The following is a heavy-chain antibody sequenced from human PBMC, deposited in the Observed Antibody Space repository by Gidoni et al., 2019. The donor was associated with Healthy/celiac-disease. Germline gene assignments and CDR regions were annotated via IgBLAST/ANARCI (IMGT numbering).Heavy chain of an antibody. Sequence: QVQLQESGPGLVKPSETLSLTCTVSGGSISSYYWSWIRQPPGKGLEWIGYIYYIGSTNYNPSLKSRVTISVDTSKNQFSLKLSSVTAADTAVYYCARRRGSGWYLNGFDPWGQGTLVTVSS. J-gene: IGHJ5*02. CDR3: ARRRGSGWYLNGFDP. CDR2: IYYIGST. V-gene: IGHV4-59*08. D-gene: IGHD6-19*01. CDR1: GGSISSYY.